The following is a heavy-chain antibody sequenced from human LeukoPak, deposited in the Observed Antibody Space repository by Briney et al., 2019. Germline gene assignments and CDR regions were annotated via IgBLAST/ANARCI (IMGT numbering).Heavy chain of an antibody. J-gene: IGHJ4*02. CDR1: GFTFSSYW. CDR2: INSDGSST. V-gene: IGHV3-74*01. D-gene: IGHD3-22*01. CDR3: ARLERDYYDSSGYYLY. Sequence: GGSLRLSCAASGFTFSSYWMHWVRQAPGKGLVWVSRINSDGSSTSYADSVKGRFTISRDNAKNTLYLQMNSLRAEDTAVYYCARLERDYYDSSGYYLYWGQGTLDTVSS.